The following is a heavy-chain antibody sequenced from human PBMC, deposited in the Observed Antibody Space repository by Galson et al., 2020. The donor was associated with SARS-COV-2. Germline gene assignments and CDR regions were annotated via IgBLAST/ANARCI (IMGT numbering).Heavy chain of an antibody. CDR1: GYTFTNYD. Sequence: ASVKVSCKASGYTFTNYDINWVRQATGHGLEWMGWMNPKSGNTGYVQKFQGRVTMTRDTSISTAYMELSSLRSEDTAVYYCARLWERGFSDVNWFDPWGEGTLVT. J-gene: IGHJ5*02. CDR3: ARLWERGFSDVNWFDP. D-gene: IGHD5-18*01. V-gene: IGHV1-8*01. CDR2: MNPKSGNT.